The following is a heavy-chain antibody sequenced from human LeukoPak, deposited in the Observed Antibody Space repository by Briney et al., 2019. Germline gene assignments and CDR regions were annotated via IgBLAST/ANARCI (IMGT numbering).Heavy chain of an antibody. CDR3: ARDPIMTTFGGVPAPYYFDY. V-gene: IGHV1-2*02. CDR1: GYTFTGYY. D-gene: IGHD3-16*01. J-gene: IGHJ4*02. CDR2: INPNSGGT. Sequence: GASVKVSCKASGYTFTGYYMHWVRQAPGQGLEWMGWINPNSGGTNYAQKFQGRVTMTRDTSISTAYMELSRLRSDDTAVYYCARDPIMTTFGGVPAPYYFDYWGQGTLVTVSS.